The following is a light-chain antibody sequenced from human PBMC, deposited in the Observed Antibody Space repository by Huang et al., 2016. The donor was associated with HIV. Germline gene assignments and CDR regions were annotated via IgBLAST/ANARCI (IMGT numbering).Light chain of an antibody. CDR1: QSVSSSY. CDR2: GAS. Sequence: EIVLTQSPGTLSLFPGERATLSCGASQSVSSSYLAWYQQKPGQAPRLLIYGASNGATGSPARFSGSGSGTDFTLTISRVEPEDFAVYYCQQYGGSPITFGQGTRLEIK. V-gene: IGKV3-20*01. J-gene: IGKJ5*01. CDR3: QQYGGSPIT.